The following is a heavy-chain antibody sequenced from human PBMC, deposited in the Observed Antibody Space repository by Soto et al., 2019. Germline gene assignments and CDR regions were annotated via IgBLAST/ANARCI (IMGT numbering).Heavy chain of an antibody. V-gene: IGHV3-74*03. D-gene: IGHD3-16*01. CDR2: INMDGSRI. CDR3: AKVGGYYIDS. J-gene: IGHJ4*02. Sequence: EVQLVESGGGLVQPGESLRLSCVASGFTFNDYWMHWVRQAPGKGPVWVARINMDGSRITYADAVRGRFTISKDDPKNTRYLQMNSLRAEDTAVYYCAKVGGYYIDSWGQGTLVTVSS. CDR1: GFTFNDYW.